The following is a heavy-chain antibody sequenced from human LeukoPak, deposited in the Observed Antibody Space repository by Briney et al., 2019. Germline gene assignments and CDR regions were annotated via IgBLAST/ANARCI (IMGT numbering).Heavy chain of an antibody. CDR1: GGSISSYY. CDR3: ARDLGRGRRAFDI. J-gene: IGHJ3*02. D-gene: IGHD3-16*01. CDR2: IYYSGST. Sequence: PSETLSLTCTVSGGSISSYYWSWIRQPPGKGLEWIGYIYYSGSTNYNPSLKSRVTISVDTSKNQFSLKLSSVTAADTAVYYCARDLGRGRRAFDIWGQGTLVTVSS. V-gene: IGHV4-59*01.